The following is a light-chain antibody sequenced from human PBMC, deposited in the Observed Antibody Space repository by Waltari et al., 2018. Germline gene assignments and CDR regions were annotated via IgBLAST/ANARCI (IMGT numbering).Light chain of an antibody. CDR1: SSNIGNNY. J-gene: IGLJ7*01. CDR3: GTWDSSLSGAV. Sequence: QSVLTQPPSVSAAPGQRVTIPCSGGSSNIGNNYVSWYRKFPGTAPKLLIYENSERPAGIPGRFPGSKSGTSATLDITGLQAGDEADYYCGTWDSSLSGAVFGGGTHLTVL. CDR2: ENS. V-gene: IGLV1-51*02.